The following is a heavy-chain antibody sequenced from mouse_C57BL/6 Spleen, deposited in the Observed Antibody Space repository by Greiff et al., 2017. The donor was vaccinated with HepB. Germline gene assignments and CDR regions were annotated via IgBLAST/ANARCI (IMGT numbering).Heavy chain of an antibody. CDR1: GYTFTSYW. CDR3: ARVTTVGAFHYFDY. J-gene: IGHJ2*01. V-gene: IGHV1-69*01. D-gene: IGHD1-1*01. Sequence: QVQLQQPGAELVMPGASVKLSCKASGYTFTSYWMHWVKQRPGQGLEWIGEIDPSDSYTNYNQKFKGKSTLTVDKSSSTAYMQLSSLTSEDSAVYYGARVTTVGAFHYFDYWGQGTTRTVSA. CDR2: IDPSDSYT.